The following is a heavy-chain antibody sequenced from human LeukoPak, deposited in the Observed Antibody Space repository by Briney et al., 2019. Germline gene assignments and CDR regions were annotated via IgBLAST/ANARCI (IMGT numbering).Heavy chain of an antibody. CDR3: AKDGVYNYDCSGYYGCFDY. V-gene: IGHV3-30*18. CDR2: ISYDESNK. Sequence: GGSLRLSCAASGFTFSSYRMHWIRQAPGKGLEGGAVISYDESNKYYADSVKGRITNSRDNSNTTLYLQINSLRAEDTAVYYCAKDGVYNYDCSGYYGCFDYWGQGTLVTVSS. J-gene: IGHJ4*02. CDR1: GFTFSSYR. D-gene: IGHD3-22*01.